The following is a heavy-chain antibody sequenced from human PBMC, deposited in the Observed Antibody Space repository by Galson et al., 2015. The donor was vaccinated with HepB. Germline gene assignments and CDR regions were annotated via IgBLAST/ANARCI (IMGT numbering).Heavy chain of an antibody. J-gene: IGHJ4*02. CDR2: ISGYDGHV. D-gene: IGHD5-24*01. CDR1: GYTFSRFS. V-gene: IGHV1-18*01. Sequence: SVKVSCKASGYTFSRFSISWLRQAPGQGLEWMGWISGYDGHVNYAQKFQGRLTITTDTSTSTAHMELRSLRSDDSAVYYCARGGLATIGGPTFDYWGQGTLVTVSS. CDR3: ARGGLATIGGPTFDY.